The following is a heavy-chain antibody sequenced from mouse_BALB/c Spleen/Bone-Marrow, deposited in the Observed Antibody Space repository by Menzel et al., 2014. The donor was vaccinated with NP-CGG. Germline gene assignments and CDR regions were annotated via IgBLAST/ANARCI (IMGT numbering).Heavy chain of an antibody. D-gene: IGHD3-2*01. CDR1: GYTFTSYY. J-gene: IGHJ3*01. Sequence: QVQLQQSGPELVKPGASVKMSCKASGYTFTSYYIHWVKQRPGQGLEWIGWIYPGDGSTKYNEKFKGKTTLTADKSSSSTYMLLSSLTSEDSAIYFCVRTDSSGSWFAYWGQGTLVTVSS. CDR3: VRTDSSGSWFAY. CDR2: IYPGDGST. V-gene: IGHV1S56*01.